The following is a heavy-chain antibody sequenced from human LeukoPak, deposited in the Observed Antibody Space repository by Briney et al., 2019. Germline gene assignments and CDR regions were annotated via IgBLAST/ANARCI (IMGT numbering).Heavy chain of an antibody. V-gene: IGHV1-46*01. J-gene: IGHJ4*02. Sequence: ASVKVSCKASGYAFTSYYMHWVRQAPGQGLEWMGIINPSGGSTSYAQKFQGRVTMTRDMSTSTVYMELSSLRSEDTAVYYCARDGYNWNPTLGYWGQGTLVTVSS. CDR3: ARDGYNWNPTLGY. CDR1: GYAFTSYY. D-gene: IGHD1-20*01. CDR2: INPSGGST.